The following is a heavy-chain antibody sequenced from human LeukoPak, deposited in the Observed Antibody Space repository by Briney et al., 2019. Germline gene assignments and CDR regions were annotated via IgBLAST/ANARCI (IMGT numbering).Heavy chain of an antibody. CDR2: IYYSGST. CDR3: ARRSAVADRSFDY. D-gene: IGHD6-19*01. Sequence: SETLSLTCTVYGGSISISTYYWGWIRQPPGKGLEWIGSIYYSGSTYYNPSLKSRVTISVDTSKNQFSLKLSSVTAADTAVYYCARRSAVADRSFDYWGQGTLVTVSS. J-gene: IGHJ4*02. CDR1: GGSISISTYY. V-gene: IGHV4-39*01.